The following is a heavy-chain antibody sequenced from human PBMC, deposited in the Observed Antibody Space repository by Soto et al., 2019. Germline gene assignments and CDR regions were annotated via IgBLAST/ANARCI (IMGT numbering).Heavy chain of an antibody. CDR3: ARTRVAAAGNYFDY. CDR2: IYHSGST. D-gene: IGHD6-13*01. CDR1: GYSISSGYY. V-gene: IGHV4-38-2*01. J-gene: IGHJ4*02. Sequence: SETLSLTCAVSGYSISSGYYWGWIRQPPGKGLEWIGSIYHSGSTYYNPSLKSRVTISVDTSKNHFSLKLSSVTAADTAVYYCARTRVAAAGNYFDYWGQGTLVTVSS.